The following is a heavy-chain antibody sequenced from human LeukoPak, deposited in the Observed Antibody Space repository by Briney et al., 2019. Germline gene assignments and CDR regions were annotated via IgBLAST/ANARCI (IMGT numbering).Heavy chain of an antibody. CDR1: GFTFSSYA. J-gene: IGHJ6*03. V-gene: IGHV3-23*01. CDR2: ISGSGGST. Sequence: PGGSLRLSCAASGFTFSSYAMSWVRQAPGKGLEWVSAISGSGGSTYYADSVKGRFTISRDNSKNTLYLQMNSLRAEDTAVYYYAKVGFPVYYYYYMDVWGEGTTVTVSS. CDR3: AKVGFPVYYYYYMDV.